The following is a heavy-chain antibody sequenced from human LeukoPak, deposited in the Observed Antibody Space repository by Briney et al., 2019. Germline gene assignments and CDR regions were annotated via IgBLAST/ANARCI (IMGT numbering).Heavy chain of an antibody. CDR2: ISERGGST. Sequence: GGSLRLSCVVSGISLSNYVMTWVRQAPGKGLEWVSYISERGGSTTYADSVKGRFTISRDTSLNTLYLQVNNLRAEDTAVYFCAKRGVVIRGILVIGYHQEAYHYDFWGQGVLVTVSS. D-gene: IGHD3-10*01. V-gene: IGHV3-23*01. J-gene: IGHJ4*02. CDR3: AKRGVVIRGILVIGYHQEAYHYDF. CDR1: GISLSNYV.